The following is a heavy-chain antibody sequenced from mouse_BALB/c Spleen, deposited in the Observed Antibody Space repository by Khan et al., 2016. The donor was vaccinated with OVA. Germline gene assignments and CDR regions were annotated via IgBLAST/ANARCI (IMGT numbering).Heavy chain of an antibody. CDR1: GYSIASDYA. J-gene: IGHJ2*01. CDR3: ARVYGGDFDY. V-gene: IGHV3-2*02. CDR2: ISYSGNT. D-gene: IGHD1-1*01. Sequence: EVQLQESGPGLVKPSQSLSITCTVTGYSIASDYAWNWIRQFPGNKLEWMGFISYSGNTNYNPSLKSRISITRDTSKNQFFLQLNSVTSEDTATDYGARVYGGDFDYWGQGTTLTVSS.